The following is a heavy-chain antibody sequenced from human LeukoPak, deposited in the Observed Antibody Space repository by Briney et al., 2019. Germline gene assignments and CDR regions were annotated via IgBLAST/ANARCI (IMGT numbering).Heavy chain of an antibody. J-gene: IGHJ4*02. V-gene: IGHV3-33*01. Sequence: GRSLRLSCAASGFTFSSYGMHWVRQAPGKGLEWVAVIWYDGSNKYYADSVKGRFTISRDNSKNSLSLQMNSLRAEDTAVYYCVRGRTSGSSWPFDYWGQGTLVTVSS. CDR3: VRGRTSGSSWPFDY. CDR1: GFTFSSYG. D-gene: IGHD6-13*01. CDR2: IWYDGSNK.